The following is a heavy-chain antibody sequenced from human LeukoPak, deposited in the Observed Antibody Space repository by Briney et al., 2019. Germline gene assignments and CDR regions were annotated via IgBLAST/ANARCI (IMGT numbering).Heavy chain of an antibody. D-gene: IGHD3-10*01. CDR1: GGTFSSYA. V-gene: IGHV1-69*13. Sequence: SVKVSCKASGGTFSSYAISWVRQAPGQGLEWMGGIIPIFGTANYAQKFQGRVTITADESTSTAYMELSSLRSEDTAVYCCAGRTGYDTMNWFDPWGQGTLVTVSS. CDR3: AGRTGYDTMNWFDP. CDR2: IIPIFGTA. J-gene: IGHJ5*02.